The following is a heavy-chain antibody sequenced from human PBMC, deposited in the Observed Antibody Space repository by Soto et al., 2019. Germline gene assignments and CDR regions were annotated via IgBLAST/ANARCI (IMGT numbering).Heavy chain of an antibody. Sequence: QVQLVQSGAEVKKPGASVKVSCKASGYTFTGYYMHWVRQAPGQGLEWMGWINPNSGGTNYAQKFQGWGTMTRDTSISTAYMELSRLRSDDTAVYYCARAQYYYDSSGYYSFDYWGQGTLVTVSS. J-gene: IGHJ4*02. D-gene: IGHD3-22*01. CDR2: INPNSGGT. V-gene: IGHV1-2*04. CDR1: GYTFTGYY. CDR3: ARAQYYYDSSGYYSFDY.